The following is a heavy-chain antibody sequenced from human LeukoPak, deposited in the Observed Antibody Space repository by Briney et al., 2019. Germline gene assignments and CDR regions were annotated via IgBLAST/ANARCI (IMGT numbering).Heavy chain of an antibody. CDR1: GGSITNYY. D-gene: IGHD6-6*01. CDR2: IYTSGTT. V-gene: IGHV4-4*09. J-gene: IGHJ4*02. Sequence: PSETLSLTCTVSGGSITNYYWSWIRQPPGKGLEWIGYIYTSGTTTYNPPLKSRVTISVDTSKNQFSLRLSSGTAADTAVYYCARQYSSSSFFVYWGQGGMVTVSS. CDR3: ARQYSSSSFFVY.